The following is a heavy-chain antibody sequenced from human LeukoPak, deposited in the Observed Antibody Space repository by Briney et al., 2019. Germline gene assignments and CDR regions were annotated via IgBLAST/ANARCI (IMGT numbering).Heavy chain of an antibody. CDR1: GFTFDTFA. CDR2: IGNTET. D-gene: IGHD7-27*01. V-gene: IGHV3-23*01. J-gene: IGHJ4*02. Sequence: GESLRLSCVASGFTFDTFAMSWVRQAPGKGLEWVSGIGNTETYYADSVKGRFTISRDNSKSTIYLHMNNLRAEDTALYYCARDGHVFNSNWDYFEYWGQGTPVTVSS. CDR3: ARDGHVFNSNWDYFEY.